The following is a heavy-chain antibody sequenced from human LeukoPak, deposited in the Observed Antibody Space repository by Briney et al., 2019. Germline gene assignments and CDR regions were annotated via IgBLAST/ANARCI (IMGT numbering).Heavy chain of an antibody. D-gene: IGHD3-9*01. CDR1: GFTFDDYA. J-gene: IGHJ4*02. V-gene: IGHV3-43*02. CDR2: ISWDGGST. Sequence: PGGSLRLSCAASGFTFDDYAMHWVRQAPGQGLEWVSLISWDGGSTYYADSVKGRFTISRDNSKNSLYLQMNSLRTEDTALYYCAKELRYFDWLLALSPLDYWGQGTLVTVSS. CDR3: AKELRYFDWLLALSPLDY.